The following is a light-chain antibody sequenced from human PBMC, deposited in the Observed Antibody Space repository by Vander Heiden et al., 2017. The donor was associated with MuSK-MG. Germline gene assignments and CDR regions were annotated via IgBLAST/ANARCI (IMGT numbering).Light chain of an antibody. V-gene: IGKV1-NL1*01. Sequence: DIQMTQSPFSLSASVGDRVTITCRASQGISNSLAWYQQKPGTAPKLLIFAASYLENGVPSRFSGSGSGTEYTLTISSLLPEDFATYYCQQYHSPPFTFGGGTKVEIK. CDR1: QGISNS. CDR2: AAS. CDR3: QQYHSPPFT. J-gene: IGKJ4*01.